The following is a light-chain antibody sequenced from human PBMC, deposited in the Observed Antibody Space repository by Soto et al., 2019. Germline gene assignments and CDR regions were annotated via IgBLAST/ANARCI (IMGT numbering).Light chain of an antibody. V-gene: IGKV1-6*01. CDR3: LQDFNYPRT. J-gene: IGKJ1*01. CDR1: QSISSY. Sequence: IQMTQSPSSLSASVGDRVTITCRASQSISSYLNWYQQKPGKAPRLLIYAASSLQSGVPSRFSGSGSGTDFTLTISSLQPEDFATYYCLQDFNYPRTFGQGTKVDIK. CDR2: AAS.